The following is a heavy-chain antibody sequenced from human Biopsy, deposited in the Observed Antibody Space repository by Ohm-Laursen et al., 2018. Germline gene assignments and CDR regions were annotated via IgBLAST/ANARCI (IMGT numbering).Heavy chain of an antibody. CDR2: IIPMFGTA. J-gene: IGHJ4*02. Sequence: VSSVSVSCKASGGTFINYATSWVRQAPGQGLEWMGGIIPMFGTANYAQMFQGRVTISADESTSTSYMELSSLTTEDTAIYYCARGPHSGSHSCFDYWGRGTLVTVSS. V-gene: IGHV1-69*01. CDR3: ARGPHSGSHSCFDY. CDR1: GGTFINYA. D-gene: IGHD1-26*01.